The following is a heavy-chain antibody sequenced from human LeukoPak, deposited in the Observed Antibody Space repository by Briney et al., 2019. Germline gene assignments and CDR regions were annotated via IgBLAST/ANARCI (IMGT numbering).Heavy chain of an antibody. CDR3: ARAQGYFDWLLFSFDY. Sequence: PSETLSLTCTVSGGSISSGGYYWSWIRQPPGKGLEWIGYIYYSGSTNYNPSLKSRVTISVDTSKNQFSLKLSSVTAADTAVYYCARAQGYFDWLLFSFDYWGQGTLVTVSS. J-gene: IGHJ4*02. CDR2: IYYSGST. D-gene: IGHD3-9*01. CDR1: GGSISSGGYY. V-gene: IGHV4-61*08.